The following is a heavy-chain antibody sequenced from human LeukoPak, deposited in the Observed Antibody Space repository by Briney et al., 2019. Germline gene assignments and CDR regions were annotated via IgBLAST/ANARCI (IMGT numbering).Heavy chain of an antibody. CDR2: ADPEDGET. CDR1: GYTFTDYY. V-gene: IGHV1-69-2*01. CDR3: LNGRHSSGWHHIDY. Sequence: ASVKVSCKVSGYTFTDYYMHWVQQAPGKGLEWMGLADPEDGETIYAEKFQGRVTITADTFTDTAYMELSSLRSEDTAVYYCLNGRHSSGWHHIDYWGQGTLVTVSS. D-gene: IGHD6-19*01. J-gene: IGHJ4*02.